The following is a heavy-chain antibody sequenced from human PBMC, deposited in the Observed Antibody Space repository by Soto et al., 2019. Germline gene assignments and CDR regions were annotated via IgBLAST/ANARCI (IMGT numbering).Heavy chain of an antibody. V-gene: IGHV5-51*01. CDR2: IYPGDSDT. J-gene: IGHJ6*02. CDR1: GYSFTSYW. Sequence: PGESLKISCKGSGYSFTSYWIGWVRQMPGKGLEWMGIIYPGDSDTRYSPSFQGQVTISADKSISTAYLQWSSLKASDTAMYYCARLNALGSGSYYPPWYYYGMDVWGQGTTVTVSS. CDR3: ARLNALGSGSYYPPWYYYGMDV. D-gene: IGHD3-10*01.